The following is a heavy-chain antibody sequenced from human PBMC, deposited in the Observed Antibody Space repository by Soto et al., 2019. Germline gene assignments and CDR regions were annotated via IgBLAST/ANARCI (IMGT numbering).Heavy chain of an antibody. CDR3: ARDTYYYGTESSPILDF. D-gene: IGHD3-10*01. J-gene: IGHJ4*02. CDR1: GYTFTSYG. Sequence: ASVKVSCKASGYTFTSYGISWVRQAPGQGLEWMGWISAYNGNTNYAQKLQGRVTMTTDTSTSTAYMELRSLRSDDTAVYYCARDTYYYGTESSPILDFWGQGSLVTVSS. V-gene: IGHV1-18*01. CDR2: ISAYNGNT.